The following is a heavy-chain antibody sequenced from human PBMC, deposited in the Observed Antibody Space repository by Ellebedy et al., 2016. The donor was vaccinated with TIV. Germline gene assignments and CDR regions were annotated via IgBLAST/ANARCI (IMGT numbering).Heavy chain of an antibody. D-gene: IGHD3-16*01. Sequence: GESLKISCAASGFTFSNYAMSWVRQAPGKGLEWVSGFGVSGDTTYYADSVKGRFAISRDNSKNRLYLQINSLRAEDTAIYYCARGRSGTFIHHAFDFWGQGILVTVSS. J-gene: IGHJ4*02. V-gene: IGHV3-23*01. CDR3: ARGRSGTFIHHAFDF. CDR1: GFTFSNYA. CDR2: FGVSGDTT.